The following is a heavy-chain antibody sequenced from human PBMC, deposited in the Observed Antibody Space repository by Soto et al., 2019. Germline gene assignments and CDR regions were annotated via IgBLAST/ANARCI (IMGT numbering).Heavy chain of an antibody. D-gene: IGHD3-22*01. CDR1: GFSFSNYV. V-gene: IGHV3-33*01. CDR3: ARGGRKTMIVDAYAFDI. CDR2: IWYDGSDQ. J-gene: IGHJ3*02. Sequence: QVQLVESGGGVVQPGRSLRLSCAASGFSFSNYVMHWVRQAPGKGLEWVAVIWYDGSDQYYADSLKGRFTISRDNSKKPLELERSGLRAEDTAVYYWARGGRKTMIVDAYAFDIWGQGTMVTVSS.